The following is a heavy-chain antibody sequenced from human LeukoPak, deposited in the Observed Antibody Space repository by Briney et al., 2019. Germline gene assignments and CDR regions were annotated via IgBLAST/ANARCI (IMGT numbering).Heavy chain of an antibody. J-gene: IGHJ4*02. CDR2: ISYDGSNK. V-gene: IGHV3-30*18. D-gene: IGHD5-24*01. CDR1: GFTFSSYW. CDR3: AKDLSVGRRWLQVDY. Sequence: PGGSLRLSCAASGFTFSSYWMHWVRQAPGEGLEWVAVISYDGSNKYYADSVKGRFTISRDNSKNTLYLQMNSLRAEDTAVYYCAKDLSVGRRWLQVDYWGQGTLVTVSS.